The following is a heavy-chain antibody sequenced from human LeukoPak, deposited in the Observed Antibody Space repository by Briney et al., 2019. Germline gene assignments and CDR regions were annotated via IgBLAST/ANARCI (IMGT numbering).Heavy chain of an antibody. CDR1: GGSIKSTAYY. Sequence: SETLSLTCTVSGGSIKSTAYYWGWIRQPPGKGLEWIGSFYYSGSTFNNPSLQSRVIVSVDTSRNQFSLKLTSVTAADTAVYYCARHGAPAYGAYSGDFDYWGQGTLVTVSS. J-gene: IGHJ4*02. CDR2: FYYSGST. CDR3: ARHGAPAYGAYSGDFDY. D-gene: IGHD4-23*01. V-gene: IGHV4-39*01.